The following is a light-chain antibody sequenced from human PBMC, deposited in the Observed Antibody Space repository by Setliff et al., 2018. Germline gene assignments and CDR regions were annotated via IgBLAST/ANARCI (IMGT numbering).Light chain of an antibody. CDR2: DVS. V-gene: IGLV2-23*02. Sequence: QSALTKPDSGEGAPGQSITISCTGTSSDVGAYNYVSWYQQHTGKAPKLIIYDVSKRPSGVSNRFSGSTSGNPASLTISGLQAEDEADYCCSYAGISTFGPYVFGTGTKGTVL. CDR3: CSYAGISTFGPYV. J-gene: IGLJ1*01. CDR1: SSDVGAYNY.